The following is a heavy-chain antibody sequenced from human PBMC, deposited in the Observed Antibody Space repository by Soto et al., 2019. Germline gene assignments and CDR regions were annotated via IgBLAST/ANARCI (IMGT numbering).Heavy chain of an antibody. V-gene: IGHV5-51*01. D-gene: IGHD5-12*01. Sequence: GESLKISCKGSGYTFTSYWIGWVRQMPGKGLEWMGIIYPGDSDTRYSPSFQGQVTISADKSVSTAHLQWSSLKASDSAMYYCARLNSGGYYYYGMDVWGQRTTVTVSS. CDR3: ARLNSGGYYYYGMDV. J-gene: IGHJ6*02. CDR2: IYPGDSDT. CDR1: GYTFTSYW.